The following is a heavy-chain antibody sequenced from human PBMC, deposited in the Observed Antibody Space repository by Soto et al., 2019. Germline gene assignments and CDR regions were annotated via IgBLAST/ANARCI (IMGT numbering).Heavy chain of an antibody. D-gene: IGHD3-22*01. CDR1: GGSISSSNR. V-gene: IGHV4-4*01. CDR3: ARAVVYYYYSSGCFGLAVGYLDL. J-gene: IGHJ2*01. Sequence: SETLSLTCAVSGGSISSSNRWSWVRQPPGKGLGWLGELYHRGSTKYNPSLKSRVTIPVDKSQNQFSLKLNSVTGADTAVYCCARAVVYYYYSSGCFGLAVGYLDLGGRGTLVTVSS. CDR2: LYHRGST.